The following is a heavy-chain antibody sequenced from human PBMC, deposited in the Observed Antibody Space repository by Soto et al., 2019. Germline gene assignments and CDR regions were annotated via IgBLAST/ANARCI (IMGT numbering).Heavy chain of an antibody. CDR3: ARGGSHSSDS. Sequence: EVQLVESGGNLVQPGGSLRLCCAASGFTFSDFWMSWVRRAPGRGLEWVANIKEDGSETYYVDSVEGRFTISRDNAKKSLYLQMNSLRAEDTALYYCARGGSHSSDSWGQGALVTVSS. D-gene: IGHD1-26*01. V-gene: IGHV3-7*05. CDR2: IKEDGSET. J-gene: IGHJ4*02. CDR1: GFTFSDFW.